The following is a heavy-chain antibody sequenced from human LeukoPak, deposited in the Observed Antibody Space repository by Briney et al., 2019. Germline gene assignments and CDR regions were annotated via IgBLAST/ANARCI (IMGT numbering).Heavy chain of an antibody. D-gene: IGHD3-3*01. V-gene: IGHV3-30*02. CDR3: AKSPRRIFGVVINRRSVDRPFDY. J-gene: IGHJ4*02. Sequence: GGSLRLSCAASGFTFSSYGMHWVRQAPGKGLEWVAFIRYDGSNKYYADSVKGRFTISRDNSKNTLYLQMNSLRAEDTAVYYCAKSPRRIFGVVINRRSVDRPFDYWGQGTLVTVSS. CDR2: IRYDGSNK. CDR1: GFTFSSYG.